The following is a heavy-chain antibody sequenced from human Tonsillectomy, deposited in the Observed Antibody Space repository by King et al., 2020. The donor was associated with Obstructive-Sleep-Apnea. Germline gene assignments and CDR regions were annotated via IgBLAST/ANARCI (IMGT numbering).Heavy chain of an antibody. CDR3: ARCQGSDYYYGMDV. J-gene: IGHJ6*02. D-gene: IGHD6-6*01. Sequence: QLQESGPGLVKPSETLSLTCTVSGGSISSGGYYWSWIRQHPGKGLEWIGYIYYSGSTYYNPSLKSRVTISVDTSKNQFSLKLSSVTAGDTAVYYCARCQGSDYYYGMDVWGQGTTVTVSS. CDR2: IYYSGST. V-gene: IGHV4-31*03. CDR1: GGSISSGGYY.